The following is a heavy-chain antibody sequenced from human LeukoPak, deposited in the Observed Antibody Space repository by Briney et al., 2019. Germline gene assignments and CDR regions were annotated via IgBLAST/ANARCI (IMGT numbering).Heavy chain of an antibody. CDR1: GGSISSYY. Sequence: SETLSLTCTVSGGSISSYYWSWIRQPAGKGLEWIGRIYTSGSTNYNPSLKSRVTMSVDTSKNQFSLKLSSVTAADTAVYYCARVQARDYYYYYYMDVWGKGTTATVSS. CDR3: ARVQARDYYYYYYMDV. J-gene: IGHJ6*03. D-gene: IGHD3-10*01. CDR2: IYTSGST. V-gene: IGHV4-4*07.